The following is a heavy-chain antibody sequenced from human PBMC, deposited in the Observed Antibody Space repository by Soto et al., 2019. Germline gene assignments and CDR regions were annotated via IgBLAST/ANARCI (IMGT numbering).Heavy chain of an antibody. CDR2: IYHSGST. D-gene: IGHD5-12*01. Sequence: SETLSLTCTVSGGSISTYYWSWVRQPPGKGLEWIGYIYHSGSTNYNPSLESRVTTSVDTSKNQFSLKLSSVAAADTAVYYCARHRDMVSSTVYNGGKGILFPVS. J-gene: IGHJ4*02. CDR3: ARHRDMVSSTVYN. V-gene: IGHV4-59*08. CDR1: GGSISTYY.